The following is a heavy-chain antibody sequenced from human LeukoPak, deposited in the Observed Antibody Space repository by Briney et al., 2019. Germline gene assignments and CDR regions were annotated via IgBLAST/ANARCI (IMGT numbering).Heavy chain of an antibody. CDR3: ARPNYGGKRSSYFDY. Sequence: GESLKISCKGSGYSFTNYWIGWVRQMPGKGLEWMGIIYPGDSDTRYSPSFQGQVTISADKSISTAYLQWGSLKASDTAMYYCARPNYGGKRSSYFDYWGQGTLVTVSS. D-gene: IGHD4-23*01. J-gene: IGHJ4*02. CDR1: GYSFTNYW. CDR2: IYPGDSDT. V-gene: IGHV5-51*01.